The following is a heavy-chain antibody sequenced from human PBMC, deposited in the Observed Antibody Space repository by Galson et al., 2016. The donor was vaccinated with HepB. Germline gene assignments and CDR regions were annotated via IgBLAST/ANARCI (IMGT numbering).Heavy chain of an antibody. CDR2: ISGNNGNT. J-gene: IGHJ4*02. V-gene: IGHV1-18*01. Sequence: SVKVSCKASGYTFTRFGISWVRQAPGQGLEWMGWISGNNGNTNYVQKLQDRVTMTTDTSTSTAYMELRSLRSDDTAVYYCAREAYDYAWGSYRYPYHFDQWGQGTLVTVSS. CDR1: GYTFTRFG. CDR3: AREAYDYAWGSYRYPYHFDQ. D-gene: IGHD3-16*02.